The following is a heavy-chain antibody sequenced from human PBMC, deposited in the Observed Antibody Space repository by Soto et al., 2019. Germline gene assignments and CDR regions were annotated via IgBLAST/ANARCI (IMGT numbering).Heavy chain of an antibody. Sequence: ASVKVSCKASGGTFSSYTISWVRQAPGQGLEWMGRIIPILGIANYAQKFQGRVTITADKSTSTAYMELSSLRSEDTAVYYCARSYFCSSTSCYHYYFDYWGQGTLVTVSS. CDR2: IIPILGIA. CDR1: GGTFSSYT. D-gene: IGHD2-2*01. J-gene: IGHJ4*02. V-gene: IGHV1-69*02. CDR3: ARSYFCSSTSCYHYYFDY.